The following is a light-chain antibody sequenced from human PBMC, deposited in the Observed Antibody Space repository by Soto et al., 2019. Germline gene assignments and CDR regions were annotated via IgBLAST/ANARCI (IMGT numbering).Light chain of an antibody. Sequence: DIQMTQSPSTLSGSVGDRVTITCRASQTISSWLAWYRQKPGKAPKLLIYKASTLESGVPSRFSGRGSGKEFTLPISRLQPDDFATYYCQHYRRYSEAFGQGTKVELK. CDR3: QHYRRYSEA. CDR1: QTISSW. J-gene: IGKJ1*01. V-gene: IGKV1-5*03. CDR2: KAS.